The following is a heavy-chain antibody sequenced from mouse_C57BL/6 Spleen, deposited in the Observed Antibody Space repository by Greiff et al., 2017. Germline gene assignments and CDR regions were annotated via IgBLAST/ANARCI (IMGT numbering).Heavy chain of an antibody. D-gene: IGHD1-1*01. CDR3: AKYYGSSYGGNAMDY. CDR2: IYPGSGST. V-gene: IGHV1-55*01. CDR1: GYTFTSYW. Sequence: QVQLQQPGAELVKPGASVKMSCKASGYTFTSYWITWVKQRPGQGLEWIGDIYPGSGSTNYNEKFKSKATLTVDTSSSTAYMQLSSLTSEDSAVYYCAKYYGSSYGGNAMDYWGQGTSVTVSS. J-gene: IGHJ4*01.